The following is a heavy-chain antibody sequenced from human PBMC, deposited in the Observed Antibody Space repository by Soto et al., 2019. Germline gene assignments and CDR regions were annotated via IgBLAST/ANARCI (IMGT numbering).Heavy chain of an antibody. CDR3: ARDRTSSSWNNWFDP. CDR1: GFTFSSYA. V-gene: IGHV3-21*01. D-gene: IGHD6-13*01. Sequence: GGSLRLSCAASGFTFSSYAMSWVRQAPGKGLEWVSSISSSSSYIYYADSVKGRFTVSRDNAKNSLYLQMNSLRAEDTAVYYCARDRTSSSWNNWFDPWGQGTLVTVSS. CDR2: ISSSSSYI. J-gene: IGHJ5*02.